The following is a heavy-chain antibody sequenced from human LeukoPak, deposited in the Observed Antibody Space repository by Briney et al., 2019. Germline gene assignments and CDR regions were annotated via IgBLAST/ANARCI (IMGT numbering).Heavy chain of an antibody. J-gene: IGHJ2*01. V-gene: IGHV4-4*07. CDR1: GGSISSYY. Sequence: KPSETLSLTCTVSGGSISSYYWSWIRQPAGKGLEWIGRIYTSGSTNYNPPLKSRVTMSVDTSKNQFSLKLSSVTAADTAVYYCARDTYYYDSSGYWADYWGRGTLVTVSS. D-gene: IGHD3-22*01. CDR2: IYTSGST. CDR3: ARDTYYYDSSGYWADY.